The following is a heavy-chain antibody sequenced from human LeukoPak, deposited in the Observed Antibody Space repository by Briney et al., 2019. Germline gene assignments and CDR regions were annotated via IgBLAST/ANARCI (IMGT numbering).Heavy chain of an antibody. D-gene: IGHD3-10*01. CDR3: ARVFYGSGNYYNSY. Sequence: SETLSVTCAVYGGSFSGYYWRWIRQPPGKGLEWIGEVNHSGSSNYNPSLKSRVTISVDTSKNQFSLKLTSLTAADTAVYYCARVFYGSGNYYNSYWGQGTLGTVSS. J-gene: IGHJ4*02. V-gene: IGHV4-34*01. CDR1: GGSFSGYY. CDR2: VNHSGSS.